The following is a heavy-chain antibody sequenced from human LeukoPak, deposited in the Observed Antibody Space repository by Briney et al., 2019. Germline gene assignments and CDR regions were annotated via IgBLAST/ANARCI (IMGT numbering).Heavy chain of an antibody. D-gene: IGHD2-15*01. J-gene: IGHJ6*03. CDR1: GFTFSDYW. CDR2: INLDGSRK. V-gene: IGHV3-7*03. Sequence: GGSLRLSCATSGFTFSDYWMSWARQAPGKGLEWVGNINLDGSRKYYDDSVKGRFTISRDNAKNSLYLRMNSLRDEDTALYYCARGGGSIRHSYYYYVDVWGKGTSVTVSS. CDR3: ARGGGSIRHSYYYYVDV.